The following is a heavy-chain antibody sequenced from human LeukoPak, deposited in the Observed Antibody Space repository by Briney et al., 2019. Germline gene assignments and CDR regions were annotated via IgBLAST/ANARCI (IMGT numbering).Heavy chain of an antibody. CDR3: ARGVGSSGWYDGGYFDY. D-gene: IGHD6-19*01. Sequence: PGGSLRLSCAASGFTFDDYGMSWVRQAPGKGLEWVSGINWNGGSTGYADSVKGRFTISRDNAKNSLYLQMNSLRAEDTAVYYCARGVGSSGWYDGGYFDYWGQGTLVTVSS. CDR1: GFTFDDYG. J-gene: IGHJ4*02. V-gene: IGHV3-20*04. CDR2: INWNGGST.